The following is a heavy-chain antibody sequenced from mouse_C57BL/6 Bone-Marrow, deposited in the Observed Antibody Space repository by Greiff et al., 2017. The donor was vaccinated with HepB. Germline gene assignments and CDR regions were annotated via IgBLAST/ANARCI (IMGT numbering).Heavy chain of an antibody. CDR1: GYTFTSYW. CDR3: ARSGYYYGSSYEAWFAY. D-gene: IGHD1-1*01. V-gene: IGHV1-69*01. Sequence: QVQLQQPGAELVMPGASVKLSCKASGYTFTSYWMHWVKQRPGQGLEWIGEIDPSDSYTNYNQKFKGKSTLTVDKSSSTAYMQLSSLTSEDSAVYYCARSGYYYGSSYEAWFAYWGQGTLVTVSA. J-gene: IGHJ3*01. CDR2: IDPSDSYT.